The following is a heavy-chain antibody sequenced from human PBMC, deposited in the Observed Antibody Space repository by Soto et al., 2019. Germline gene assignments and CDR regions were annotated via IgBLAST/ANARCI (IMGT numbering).Heavy chain of an antibody. J-gene: IGHJ5*02. CDR3: ARGGSYRLGWFDP. CDR1: GGSISSGGYS. Sequence: QVQLQKSGSGLVKPSQTLSLTCAVSGGSISSGGYSWSWIRQPPGKGLEWIGYIYHSGSTYYNPSLKSRVTISVDWAKNQFSLKLSSVTAADTAVYYCARGGSYRLGWFDPWGQGTLVTVSS. V-gene: IGHV4-30-2*01. D-gene: IGHD3-16*02. CDR2: IYHSGST.